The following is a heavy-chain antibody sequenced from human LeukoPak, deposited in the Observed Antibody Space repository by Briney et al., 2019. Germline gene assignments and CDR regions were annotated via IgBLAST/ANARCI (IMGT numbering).Heavy chain of an antibody. CDR3: ARHGDHSRAFDI. Sequence: IPSETLSLICTVSGVSISSYYWSWVRQPPGKGPEWIGYIYNSGSTDYNPSLKRRVTISVDTSKNQFSLKLSSVTAADTAVYYCARHGDHSRAFDIWGQGTMVTVSS. CDR2: IYNSGST. CDR1: GVSISSYY. J-gene: IGHJ3*02. V-gene: IGHV4-59*08. D-gene: IGHD4-11*01.